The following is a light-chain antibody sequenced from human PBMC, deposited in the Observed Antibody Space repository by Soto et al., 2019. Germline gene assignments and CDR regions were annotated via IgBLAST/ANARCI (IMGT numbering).Light chain of an antibody. CDR3: SSYTSSDTYV. J-gene: IGLJ1*01. CDR1: SSDVGGYNY. Sequence: ALAQPASVSGSPGQSITISCTGTSSDVGGYNYVSWYQQHPGEAPKLMIYEVSNQPSGVSNRFSGSKSGNTASLTISGLQAEDEADYYCSSYTSSDTYVFGTGTRSPS. V-gene: IGLV2-14*01. CDR2: EVS.